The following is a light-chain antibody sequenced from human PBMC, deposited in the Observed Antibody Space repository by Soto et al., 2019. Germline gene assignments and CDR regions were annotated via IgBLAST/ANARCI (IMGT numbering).Light chain of an antibody. J-gene: IGKJ3*01. CDR1: QSLLHSNGYNY. V-gene: IGKV2-28*01. Sequence: DIVMTQSPLSLLVTPGEPASISCRSSQSLLHSNGYNYLDWYLQTPGQSPQLLIYLGSNRATGVPDRCSGSGSGTDFTLKISRVEAEDVGVYYSMQALPTPGFTFGTGTKVDIK. CDR3: MQALPTPGFT. CDR2: LGS.